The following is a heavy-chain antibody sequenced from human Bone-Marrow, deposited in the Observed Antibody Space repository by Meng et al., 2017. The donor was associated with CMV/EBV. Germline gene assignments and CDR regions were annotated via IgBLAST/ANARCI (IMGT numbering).Heavy chain of an antibody. CDR1: GGTFSSYA. J-gene: IGHJ3*02. Sequence: SVKVSCKASGGTFSSYAISWVRQAPGQGLEWMGGIIPIFGTANYAQKFQGRVTITTDESTSTAYMELSSLRSEDTAVYYCARELVWGDTQTEDIAFDIWGQGAMVTVSS. V-gene: IGHV1-69*05. D-gene: IGHD3-16*01. CDR3: ARELVWGDTQTEDIAFDI. CDR2: IIPIFGTA.